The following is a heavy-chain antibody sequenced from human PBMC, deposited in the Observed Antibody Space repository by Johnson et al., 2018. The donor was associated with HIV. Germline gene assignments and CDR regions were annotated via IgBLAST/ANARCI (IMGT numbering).Heavy chain of an antibody. V-gene: IGHV3-33*06. CDR3: AKDRGIGAQDGVDN. CDR1: GFTFSNYG. CDR2: IWSDGNRK. Sequence: QVQLVESGGGVVQPGRSLRLSCSASGFTFSNYGMHWVRQAPGKGLEWVAVIWSDGNRKYYVDSVKARFTISRDNSKNTLYLQMNSLRAEDTAVYYCAKDRGIGAQDGVDNWGQGTMVTVSA. J-gene: IGHJ3*02. D-gene: IGHD6-6*01.